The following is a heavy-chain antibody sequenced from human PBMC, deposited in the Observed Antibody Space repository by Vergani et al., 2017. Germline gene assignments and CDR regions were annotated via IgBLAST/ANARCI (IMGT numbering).Heavy chain of an antibody. Sequence: EVQLVESGGGLVKPGGSLRLSCAASGFTFSNAWMRWVRQAPGKGLEWVGRIKSKTDGGTTDYAAPVKGRFTISRDDSKNTLYLQMNSLKTEDTAVYYCNAGVVVPAAITKPALDYWGQGTLVTVSS. J-gene: IGHJ4*02. V-gene: IGHV3-15*01. CDR2: IKSKTDGGTT. D-gene: IGHD2-2*01. CDR1: GFTFSNAW. CDR3: NAGVVVPAAITKPALDY.